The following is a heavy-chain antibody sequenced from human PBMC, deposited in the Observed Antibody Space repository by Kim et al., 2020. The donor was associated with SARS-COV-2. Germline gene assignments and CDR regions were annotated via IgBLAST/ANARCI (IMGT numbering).Heavy chain of an antibody. D-gene: IGHD4-17*01. J-gene: IGHJ4*02. CDR3: AKTTISSEYSEN. Sequence: YADTVMARFSISRANANNSLYLQMSSLRGEDAAVYYCAKTTISSEYSENWGRGTLVTVSS. V-gene: IGHV3-48*03.